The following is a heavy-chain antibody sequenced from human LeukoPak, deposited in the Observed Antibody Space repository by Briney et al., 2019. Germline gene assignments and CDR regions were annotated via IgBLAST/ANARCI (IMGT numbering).Heavy chain of an antibody. Sequence: SETLSLTCTVSGGSISSGGYYWSWIRQHPGKGLEWIGYIYYSGSTYYNPSLKSRVTISVDTSKNQSSLKLSSVTAADTAVYYCARDRVAAAGTNGMDVWGQGTTVTVSS. CDR1: GGSISSGGYY. CDR2: IYYSGST. D-gene: IGHD6-13*01. CDR3: ARDRVAAAGTNGMDV. V-gene: IGHV4-31*03. J-gene: IGHJ6*02.